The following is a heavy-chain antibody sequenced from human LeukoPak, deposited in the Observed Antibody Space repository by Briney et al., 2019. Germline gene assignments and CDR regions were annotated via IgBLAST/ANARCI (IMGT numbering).Heavy chain of an antibody. CDR1: GYTFTSYG. D-gene: IGHD3-22*01. CDR3: ARGFPPRRNYDSSGYYSYYFDY. Sequence: EASVKVSCKASGYTFTSYGISWVRQAPGQGLEWMGWISAYNGNTNYAQKLQGRVTMTTDTSTSTAYMELRSLRSDDTAVYYCARGFPPRRNYDSSGYYSYYFDYWGQGTLVTVSS. CDR2: ISAYNGNT. V-gene: IGHV1-18*01. J-gene: IGHJ4*02.